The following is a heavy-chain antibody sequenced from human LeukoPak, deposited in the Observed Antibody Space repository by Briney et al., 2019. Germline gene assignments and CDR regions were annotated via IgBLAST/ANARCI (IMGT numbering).Heavy chain of an antibody. Sequence: PGASVKVSCKASGYTFTGYYMHWVRQAPGQGLEWMGWINPNSGGTNYAQKFQGRVTMTRDTSISTAYMELSRLRSDDTAVYYCATQQLVRFVLRFQHWGQGTLVTVSS. CDR3: ATQQLVRFVLRFQH. CDR2: INPNSGGT. D-gene: IGHD6-13*01. V-gene: IGHV1-2*02. J-gene: IGHJ1*01. CDR1: GYTFTGYY.